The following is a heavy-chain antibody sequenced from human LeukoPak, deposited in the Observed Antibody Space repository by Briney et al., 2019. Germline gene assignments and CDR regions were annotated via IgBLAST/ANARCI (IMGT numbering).Heavy chain of an antibody. J-gene: IGHJ3*02. V-gene: IGHV3-23*01. CDR2: ISGSGGST. CDR3: AKDVTMIVVVPRAFDI. D-gene: IGHD3-22*01. CDR1: GFTFSSYA. Sequence: GGSQRLSCAASGFTFSSYAMSWVRQAPGKGLEWVSAISGSGGSTYYADSVKGRFTISRDNSKNTLYLQMNSLRAEDTAVYYCAKDVTMIVVVPRAFDIWGQGTMVTVSS.